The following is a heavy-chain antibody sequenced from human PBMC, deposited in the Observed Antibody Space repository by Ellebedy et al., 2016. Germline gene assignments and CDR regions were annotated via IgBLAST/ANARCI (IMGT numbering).Heavy chain of an antibody. Sequence: SETLSLTXAVYGGSFSGYYWSWIRQPPGKGLEWIGEINHSGSTNYNPSLKSRVTISVDTSKNQFSLKLSSVTAADTAVYYCARTVGYCSSTSCYRRRYYYYYYMDVWGKGTTVTVSS. J-gene: IGHJ6*03. V-gene: IGHV4-34*01. CDR2: INHSGST. CDR3: ARTVGYCSSTSCYRRRYYYYYYMDV. D-gene: IGHD2-2*02. CDR1: GGSFSGYY.